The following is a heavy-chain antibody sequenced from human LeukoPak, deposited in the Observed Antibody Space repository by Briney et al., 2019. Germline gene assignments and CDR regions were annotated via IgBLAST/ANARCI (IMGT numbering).Heavy chain of an antibody. J-gene: IGHJ4*02. CDR3: ARAGWTIAHDY. D-gene: IGHD6-19*01. CDR2: IYYSGST. V-gene: IGHV4-61*05. Sequence: SETLSLTCTVSGGSISSSSYYWGWIRQPPGKGLEWIGYIYYSGSTNYNPSLKSRVTISVDTSKNQFSLKLSSVTAADTAVYYCARAGWTIAHDYWGQGTLVTVSS. CDR1: GGSISSSSYY.